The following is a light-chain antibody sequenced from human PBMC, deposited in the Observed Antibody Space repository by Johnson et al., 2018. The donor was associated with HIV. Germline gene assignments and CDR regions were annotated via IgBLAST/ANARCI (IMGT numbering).Light chain of an antibody. Sequence: QSVLTQPPSVSAAPGQKVTISCSGSSSNIGNNYVSWYQQLPGTAPKLLIYDNNKRPSGIPDRFSGSKSGTSATLGITGLQTGDEADDYCGTWDSSLSAYVCGTGTKVTVL. V-gene: IGLV1-51*01. J-gene: IGLJ1*01. CDR1: SSNIGNNY. CDR3: GTWDSSLSAYV. CDR2: DNN.